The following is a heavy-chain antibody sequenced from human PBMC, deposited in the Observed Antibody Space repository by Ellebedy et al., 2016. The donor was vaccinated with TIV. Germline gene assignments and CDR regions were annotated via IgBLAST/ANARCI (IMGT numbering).Heavy chain of an antibody. D-gene: IGHD3-10*01. CDR2: IDSAGSII. CDR3: VQDKEWGVLLWFGELLS. Sequence: GGSLRLSXAASGFTFSSYWMHWVRQAPGKGLVWVSRIDSAGSIINYADSVKGRFTISRDNSQNMLYLQMSSLRADDTAVYYCVQDKEWGVLLWFGELLSWGQGTLVTVSS. V-gene: IGHV3-74*01. CDR1: GFTFSSYW. J-gene: IGHJ4*02.